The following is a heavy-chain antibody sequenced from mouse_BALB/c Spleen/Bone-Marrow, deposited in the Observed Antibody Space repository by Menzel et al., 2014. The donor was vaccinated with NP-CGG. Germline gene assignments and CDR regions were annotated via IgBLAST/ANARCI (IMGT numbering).Heavy chain of an antibody. D-gene: IGHD2-3*01. V-gene: IGHV1-22*01. Sequence: VQLQQSGPELVKPGASVKISCKTSGYTFTDYTLHWVKQSHGKSLEWIGGVNPNIGVTSYNQRFKGLASLTVNKSSTTAYMELRSLTSEDSAVYYCARGRWYYWVQGTTLTVSS. CDR3: ARGRWYY. CDR1: GYTFTDYT. CDR2: VNPNIGVT. J-gene: IGHJ2*01.